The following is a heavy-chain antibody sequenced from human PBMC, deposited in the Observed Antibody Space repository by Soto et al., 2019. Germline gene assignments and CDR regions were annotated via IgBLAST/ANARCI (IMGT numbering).Heavy chain of an antibody. CDR3: ASRGAGIFGPIRSTGSAP. CDR2: IYHSGST. J-gene: IGHJ5*02. Sequence: GCCRSCIKQPPGKGLEWIGYIYHSGSTYYNPSLKSRVTISVDRSKNQFSLKLSSVTAADTAVYYCASRGAGIFGPIRSTGSAPWRHRTPVPVFS. CDR1: GCC. D-gene: IGHD3-3*01. V-gene: IGHV4-30-2*04.